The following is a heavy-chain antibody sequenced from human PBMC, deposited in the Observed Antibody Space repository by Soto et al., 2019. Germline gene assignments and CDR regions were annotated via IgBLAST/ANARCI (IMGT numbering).Heavy chain of an antibody. Sequence: GASVKVSCKASGYTLTGYYMHWVRQAPGQGLEWMGWINPNSGGTNYAQKLQGRVTMTTDTSTSTAYMELRRLRSDDTAVYYCARVVGYCSSSSCYASGAFDIWGQGTMVTVSS. CDR2: INPNSGGT. D-gene: IGHD2-2*01. CDR3: ARVVGYCSSSSCYASGAFDI. V-gene: IGHV1-2*02. CDR1: GYTLTGYY. J-gene: IGHJ3*02.